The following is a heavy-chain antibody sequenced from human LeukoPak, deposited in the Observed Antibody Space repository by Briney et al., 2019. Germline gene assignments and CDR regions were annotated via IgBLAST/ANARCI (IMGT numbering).Heavy chain of an antibody. CDR1: GYTFTGYY. Sequence: ASAKVSCKASGYTFTGYYMHWVRQAPGQGLEWMGWINPNSGDTKYAQKFQGRVTMTRDTSISTAYMELSRLRSDDTAVYYCATQRGSYRWGTDFDYWGQGTLVTVSS. V-gene: IGHV1-2*02. J-gene: IGHJ4*02. CDR2: INPNSGDT. CDR3: ATQRGSYRWGTDFDY. D-gene: IGHD3-16*01.